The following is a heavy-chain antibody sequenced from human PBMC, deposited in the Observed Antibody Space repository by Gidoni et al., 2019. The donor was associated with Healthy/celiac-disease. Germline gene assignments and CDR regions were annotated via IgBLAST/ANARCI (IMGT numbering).Heavy chain of an antibody. CDR3: ARLPVQQWLAPA. J-gene: IGHJ4*02. Sequence: QVQLVQSGAEVKKPGSSVKVSCQASGGPFSSYASSWVRQAHGQGLEWMGGIIPIFGTANYAQKFQGRVTITADKSTSTAYMELSSLRSEDTAVYYCARLPVQQWLAPAGGQGTLVTVSS. CDR1: GGPFSSYA. D-gene: IGHD6-19*01. V-gene: IGHV1-69*06. CDR2: IIPIFGTA.